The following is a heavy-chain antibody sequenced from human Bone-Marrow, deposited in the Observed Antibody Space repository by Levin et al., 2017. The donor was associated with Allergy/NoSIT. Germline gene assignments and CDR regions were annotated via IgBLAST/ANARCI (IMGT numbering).Heavy chain of an antibody. CDR1: GFTSSRYW. CDR2: INTDGTTT. D-gene: IGHD2/OR15-2a*01. Sequence: LSLTCAASGFTSSRYWMHWVRQAPGKGLVWVSRINTDGTTTNYADSVKGRFTISRDIAKNTLSLQMNSLRVEDTAVYYCVRASNTGWPAYNWLDPWGQGTLVTVSS. J-gene: IGHJ5*02. CDR3: VRASNTGWPAYNWLDP. V-gene: IGHV3-74*01.